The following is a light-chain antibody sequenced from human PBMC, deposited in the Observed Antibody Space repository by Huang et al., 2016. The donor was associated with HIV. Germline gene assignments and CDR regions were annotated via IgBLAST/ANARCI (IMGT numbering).Light chain of an antibody. CDR1: QGVGRK. CDR2: DAS. V-gene: IGKV3-11*01. J-gene: IGKJ5*01. CDR3: QQRDS. Sequence: EIVLTQSPGTLSLSPGERATLSCRASQGVGRKVGWYQQKAGQTPRLVIYDASTRATGIPARFSGSGSGTDFTLTISSLEPEDVAVYYCQQRDSFGQGTRLDIK.